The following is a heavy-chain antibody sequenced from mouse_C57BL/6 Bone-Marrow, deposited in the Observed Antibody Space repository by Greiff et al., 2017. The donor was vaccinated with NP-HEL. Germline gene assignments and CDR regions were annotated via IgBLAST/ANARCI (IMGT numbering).Heavy chain of an antibody. D-gene: IGHD1-1*01. Sequence: EVQRVESGGDLVKPGGSLKLSCAASGFTFSSYGMSWVRQTPDKRLEWVATISSGGSYTYYPDSVKGRFTISRDNAKNTLYLQMSSLKSEDTAMYYCARQGYYGSSSLDYWGQGTTLTVSS. CDR3: ARQGYYGSSSLDY. V-gene: IGHV5-6*01. CDR2: ISSGGSYT. CDR1: GFTFSSYG. J-gene: IGHJ2*01.